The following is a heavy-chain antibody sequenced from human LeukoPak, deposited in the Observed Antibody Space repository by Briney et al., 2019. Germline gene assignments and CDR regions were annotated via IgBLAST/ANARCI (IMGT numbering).Heavy chain of an antibody. Sequence: GGSLRLSWPAAGFTFNNYAMSCVRQAAGKGLEWVSAISGSVAGTYYADSVKGRFTISRDNSKNTLYLQMNSLRAEDAAIYYCAKAPLGRCTGVICYYFDYWGQGTLVTVSS. J-gene: IGHJ4*02. CDR2: ISGSVAGT. V-gene: IGHV3-23*01. CDR3: AKAPLGRCTGVICYYFDY. CDR1: GFTFNNYA. D-gene: IGHD2-15*01.